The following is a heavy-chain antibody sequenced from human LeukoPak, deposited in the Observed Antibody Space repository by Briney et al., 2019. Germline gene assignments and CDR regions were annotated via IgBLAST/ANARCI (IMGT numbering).Heavy chain of an antibody. J-gene: IGHJ6*03. CDR2: ISSSRSYI. Sequence: GGSLRLSCAASGFTFSSYSMNWVRQAPGKGLEWVSSISSSRSYIYYADSVKGRFTISRDNAKNSLYLQMNSLRAEDTAVYYCARANDIVLMVYAIEDYYYMDVWGKGTTVTVSS. D-gene: IGHD2-8*01. CDR1: GFTFSSYS. CDR3: ARANDIVLMVYAIEDYYYMDV. V-gene: IGHV3-21*01.